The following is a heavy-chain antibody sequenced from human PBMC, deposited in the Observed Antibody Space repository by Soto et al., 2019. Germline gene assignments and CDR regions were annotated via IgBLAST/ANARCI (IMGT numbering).Heavy chain of an antibody. Sequence: PSETLSLTCAVSGYSISSGYYWGWIRQPPGKGLEWIGSIYHSGSTYYNPSLKSRVTISVDTSKNQFSLKLSSVTAADTAVYYCARVWGGSAWPAVGNSWYYGMDVGGQGITVTDSS. CDR3: ARVWGGSAWPAVGNSWYYGMDV. V-gene: IGHV4-38-2*01. CDR1: GYSISSGYY. CDR2: IYHSGST. J-gene: IGHJ6*02. D-gene: IGHD3-16*01.